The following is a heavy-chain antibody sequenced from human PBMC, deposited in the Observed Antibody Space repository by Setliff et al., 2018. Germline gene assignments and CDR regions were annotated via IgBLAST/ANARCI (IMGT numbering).Heavy chain of an antibody. CDR2: IYHSGST. Sequence: SETLSLTCAVSGGSISSSNWWSWVSQPPGKGLEWIGEIYHSGSTNYNPSLKSRVTISVDTSKNQFSLKLTSVTAADTAVYYCARVPRFTDTRNAFDIWGQGTMVTVSS. J-gene: IGHJ3*02. CDR1: GGSISSSNW. D-gene: IGHD5-18*01. CDR3: ARVPRFTDTRNAFDI. V-gene: IGHV4-4*02.